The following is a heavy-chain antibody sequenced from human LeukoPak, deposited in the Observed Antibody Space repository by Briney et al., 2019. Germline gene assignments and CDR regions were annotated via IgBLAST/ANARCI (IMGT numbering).Heavy chain of an antibody. CDR2: IYYSGST. J-gene: IGHJ4*02. CDR3: ARARYGSGSYAFDY. D-gene: IGHD3-10*01. V-gene: IGHV4-59*13. CDR1: GGSISTYL. Sequence: SETLSLTCTVSGGSISTYLWNWLRQPPGKGLEWIGYIYYSGSTNYNPSLKSRVTISVDTSKNQFSLKLTSVTAADTAVYYCARARYGSGSYAFDYWGQGTLLTVSS.